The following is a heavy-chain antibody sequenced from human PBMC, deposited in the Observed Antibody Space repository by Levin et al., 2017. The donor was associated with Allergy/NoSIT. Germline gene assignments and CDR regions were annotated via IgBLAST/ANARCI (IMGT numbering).Heavy chain of an antibody. CDR3: AREELGSGWQGYWYFDL. D-gene: IGHD6-19*01. Sequence: GGSLRLSCAASGFTFSRCWMTWVRQAPGKGLEWVAYIKQDGSERYYADSVKGRFTISRDNAKNSLYLQMNSLRAEDTAVYYCAREELGSGWQGYWYFDLWGRGTLVTVSS. J-gene: IGHJ2*01. CDR1: GFTFSRCW. V-gene: IGHV3-7*01. CDR2: IKQDGSER.